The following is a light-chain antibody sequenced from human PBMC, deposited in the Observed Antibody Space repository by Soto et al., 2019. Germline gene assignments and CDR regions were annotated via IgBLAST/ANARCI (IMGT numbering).Light chain of an antibody. CDR3: AAWDDSLSGPV. CDR1: RSNIGSNY. J-gene: IGLJ3*02. CDR2: RNN. V-gene: IGLV1-47*01. Sequence: QSVLTQPPSASGTPGQRVTISCSGSRSNIGSNYVYWYQQLPGTAPQLLIYRNNQRPSGVPDRCSGSKSGTSASLAISGLRSEDEADYYCAAWDDSLSGPVFGGGTKLTVL.